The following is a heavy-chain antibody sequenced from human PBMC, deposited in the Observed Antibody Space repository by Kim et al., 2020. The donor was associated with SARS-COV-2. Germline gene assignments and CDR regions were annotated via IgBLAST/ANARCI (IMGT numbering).Heavy chain of an antibody. J-gene: IGHJ5*02. V-gene: IGHV4-34*01. CDR3: ARAGRQVRVLSWFDP. CDR2: INHSGST. Sequence: SETLSLTCAVYGGSFSGYYWSWIRQPPGKGLEWIGEINHSGSTNYNPSLKSRVTISVDTSKNQFSLKLSSVTAADTAVYYCARAGRQVRVLSWFDPWGQGTLVTVSS. D-gene: IGHD3-10*01. CDR1: GGSFSGYY.